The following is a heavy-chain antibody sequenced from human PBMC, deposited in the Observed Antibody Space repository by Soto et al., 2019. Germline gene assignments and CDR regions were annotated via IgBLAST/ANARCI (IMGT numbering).Heavy chain of an antibody. D-gene: IGHD3-22*01. CDR1: GGSISSYY. J-gene: IGHJ5*01. CDR3: ARMRYGTTDTSGSYLFDS. Sequence: SETLSLTCTVSGGSISSYYWNWIRQPAGKGLEWIGRIYSSGTTNYNPSLKSRVTMSVDTSKNQFSLKVNSVTAADTAVYYCARMRYGTTDTSGSYLFDSWGQGPLVTVS. CDR2: IYSSGTT. V-gene: IGHV4-4*07.